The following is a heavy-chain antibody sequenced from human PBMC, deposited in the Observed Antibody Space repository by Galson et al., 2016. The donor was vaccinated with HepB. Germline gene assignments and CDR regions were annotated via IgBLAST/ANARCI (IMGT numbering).Heavy chain of an antibody. V-gene: IGHV3-23*01. J-gene: IGHJ4*02. D-gene: IGHD1-26*01. CDR3: AKGTSGNSGPTLDY. CDR2: ISAAGART. CDR1: GFSFYAYS. Sequence: SLRLSCAASGFSFYAYSVTWVRQAPGKGLEWLAAISAAGARTFYADSVKGRFTISRDNSKNTAFLQLSSLGDDDTAVYFCAKGTSGNSGPTLDYWGQGNLVTVSS.